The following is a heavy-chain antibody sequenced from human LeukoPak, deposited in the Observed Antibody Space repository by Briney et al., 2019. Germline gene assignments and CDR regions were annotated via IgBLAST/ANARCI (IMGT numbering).Heavy chain of an antibody. J-gene: IGHJ5*02. D-gene: IGHD3-10*01. V-gene: IGHV4-59*01. Sequence: SETLSLTCIVSGGSISSYYWSWIRQPPGKGLEWIGYIYYSGSTNYNPSLKSRVTISVDTSKNQFSLKLSSVTAADTAVYYCARVPTVWFGDPIGWFDPWGQGTLVTVSS. CDR1: GGSISSYY. CDR2: IYYSGST. CDR3: ARVPTVWFGDPIGWFDP.